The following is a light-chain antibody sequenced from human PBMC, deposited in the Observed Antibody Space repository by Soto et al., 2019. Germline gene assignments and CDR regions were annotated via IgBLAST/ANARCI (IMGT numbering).Light chain of an antibody. CDR3: CSYAGSYTYV. CDR2: DVS. CDR1: NNDVGGYNY. V-gene: IGLV2-11*01. J-gene: IGLJ1*01. Sequence: QSVLTQPRSVSGSPGQSVTISCTGTNNDVGGYNYVSWYQQHPGKAPKLMIYDVSKRPSGVPDRFSGSKSGNTASLTISGLQAEDEADYYCCSYAGSYTYVFGTGTKVTVL.